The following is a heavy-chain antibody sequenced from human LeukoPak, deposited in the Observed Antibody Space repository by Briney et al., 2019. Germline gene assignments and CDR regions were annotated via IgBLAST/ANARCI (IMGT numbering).Heavy chain of an antibody. CDR2: ISWNSGSI. J-gene: IGHJ4*02. Sequence: GGSLRLSCAASGFTFDDYAMHWVRQAPGKGLEWVSGISWNSGSIGYADSVKGRFTISRDNAKNSLYLQMNSLRAEDTALYYCAKDSSGYSLSYYFDYWGQGTLVTVSS. V-gene: IGHV3-9*01. CDR1: GFTFDDYA. CDR3: AKDSSGYSLSYYFDY. D-gene: IGHD3-22*01.